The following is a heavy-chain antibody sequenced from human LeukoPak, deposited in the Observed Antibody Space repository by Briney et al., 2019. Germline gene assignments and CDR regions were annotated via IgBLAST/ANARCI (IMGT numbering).Heavy chain of an antibody. V-gene: IGHV4-59*01. Sequence: SETLSLTCTVSGGSISSYYWSWIRQPPGKGLEWIGYIYYSGSTNYNPSLKSRVTISVDTSKNQFSLKLSSVTAADTAVYYCARYYDSSGYSHFDYWGQGTLVTVSS. CDR3: ARYYDSSGYSHFDY. CDR2: IYYSGST. CDR1: GGSISSYY. J-gene: IGHJ4*02. D-gene: IGHD3-22*01.